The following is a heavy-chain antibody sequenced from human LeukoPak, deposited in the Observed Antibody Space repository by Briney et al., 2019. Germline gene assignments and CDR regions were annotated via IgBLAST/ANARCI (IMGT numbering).Heavy chain of an antibody. CDR2: IIPIFGTA. CDR3: ARDGAAMSSDY. CDR1: GGTFSSYA. V-gene: IGHV1-69*05. Sequence: SVKVSCKASGGTFSSYAIRWMRQAPGQGLEWMGRIIPIFGTANYAQKFQGRVTITTDESTSTAYMELSSLRSEDTAVYYCARDGAAMSSDYWGQGTLVTVSS. J-gene: IGHJ4*02. D-gene: IGHD5-18*01.